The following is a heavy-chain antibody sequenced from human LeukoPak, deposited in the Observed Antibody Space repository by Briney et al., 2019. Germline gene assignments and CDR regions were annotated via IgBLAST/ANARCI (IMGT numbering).Heavy chain of an antibody. CDR3: ASLGSSGWSSYNWFDP. D-gene: IGHD6-19*01. CDR1: GGTFSSYA. J-gene: IGHJ5*02. Sequence: ASVKVSCKASGGTFSSYAISWVRQAPGQGLEWMGRIIPILGIANYAQKFQGRVTITADKSTSTAYMELSSLRSEDTAVYYCASLGSSGWSSYNWFDPWGQGTLVTVSS. CDR2: IIPILGIA. V-gene: IGHV1-69*04.